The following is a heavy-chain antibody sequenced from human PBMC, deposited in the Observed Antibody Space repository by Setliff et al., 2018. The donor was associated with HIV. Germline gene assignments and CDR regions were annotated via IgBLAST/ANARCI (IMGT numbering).Heavy chain of an antibody. CDR3: ARGRGRYYDSRSYLDY. Sequence: SCKASGYTFTNYAMHWVRQAPGQRLEWMGWINAGNGDTKYSQKFQGRVTFTWDTSASTAYMELSSLRSEDTALYYCARGRGRYYDSRSYLDYWGQGTLVTVSS. V-gene: IGHV1-3*01. CDR1: GYTFTNYA. CDR2: INAGNGDT. D-gene: IGHD3-22*01. J-gene: IGHJ4*02.